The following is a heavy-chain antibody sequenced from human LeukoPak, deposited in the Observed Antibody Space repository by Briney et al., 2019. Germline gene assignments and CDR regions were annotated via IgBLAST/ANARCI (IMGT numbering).Heavy chain of an antibody. CDR1: GFSFSDYA. D-gene: IGHD3-16*01. CDR2: INDRSNFK. CDR3: AKDHFTGGDYGDYFDL. J-gene: IGHJ4*02. Sequence: PPGGSLRLSCVASGFSFSDYAMSWVRQSPGQGLQWVSVINDRSNFKVYADSVRGRFIISRDNSQNTLYLEMNSLRADDTAICYCAKDHFTGGDYGDYFDLWGQGVLVTVSS. V-gene: IGHV3-23*01.